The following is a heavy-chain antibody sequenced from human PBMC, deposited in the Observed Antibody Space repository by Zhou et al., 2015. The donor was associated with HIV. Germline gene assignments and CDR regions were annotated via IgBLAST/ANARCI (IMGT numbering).Heavy chain of an antibody. J-gene: IGHJ3*02. V-gene: IGHV1-2*02. D-gene: IGHD3-22*01. CDR2: VNPKTGGT. CDR1: RYTFTAYS. CDR3: ARQGAYDSGDYYGAFDI. Sequence: QVQLVQSGAEVKKPGASVTVSCEASRYTFTAYSIHWVRQAPGQGLEWMGWVNPKTGGTNYAQRFQGRVTMTRDTSISTAYMDLSSLRSDDSAVYYCARQGAYDSGDYYGAFDIWGQGTMVTVS.